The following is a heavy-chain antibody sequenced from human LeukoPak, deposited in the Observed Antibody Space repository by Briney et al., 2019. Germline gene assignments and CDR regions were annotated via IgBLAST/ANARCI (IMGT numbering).Heavy chain of an antibody. J-gene: IGHJ3*01. Sequence: GGSLRLSCAAFGFTFIRYYMNWVRQAPGRGLEWVASITTNSKYIYYADSVKDRFTISRENAKTSLYLEINSLRAEDTAVYYCARGGMTAIRSDAFAFWGQGTMVPVPS. D-gene: IGHD2-21*02. V-gene: IGHV3-21*01. CDR1: GFTFIRYY. CDR3: ARGGMTAIRSDAFAF. CDR2: ITTNSKYI.